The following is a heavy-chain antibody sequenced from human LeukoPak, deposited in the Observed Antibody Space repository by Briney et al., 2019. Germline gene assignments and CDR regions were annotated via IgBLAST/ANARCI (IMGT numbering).Heavy chain of an antibody. CDR2: ISGSGGST. CDR1: GFTFSSYA. D-gene: IGHD3-22*01. Sequence: GGSLRLSCAASGFTFSSYAMSWVRQAPGKGLEWVSAISGSGGSTYYADSVKGRFTISRDNSKNTLYLQMNSLRAEDTAVYYCAKGESVYYYDSSGYYYLDYWGQGTLVTVSS. CDR3: AKGESVYYYDSSGYYYLDY. J-gene: IGHJ4*02. V-gene: IGHV3-23*01.